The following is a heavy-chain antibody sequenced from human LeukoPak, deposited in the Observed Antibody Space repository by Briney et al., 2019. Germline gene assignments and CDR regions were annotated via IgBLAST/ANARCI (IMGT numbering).Heavy chain of an antibody. CDR1: GYTFSSYG. CDR2: ISAYNGDT. Sequence: ASVKVSCKASGYTFSSYGISWVRQAPGQGLEWMGWISAYNGDTHYAQKFQGRVTMTTDTSTSTAYMELRSLRSDDTAMFYCARRGGKNYGDYLLYYYFMDVWGKGTTVAVSS. V-gene: IGHV1-18*01. J-gene: IGHJ6*03. D-gene: IGHD4-17*01. CDR3: ARRGGKNYGDYLLYYYFMDV.